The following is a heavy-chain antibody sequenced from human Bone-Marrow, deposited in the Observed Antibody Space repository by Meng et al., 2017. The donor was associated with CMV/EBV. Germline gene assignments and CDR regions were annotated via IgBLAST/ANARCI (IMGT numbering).Heavy chain of an antibody. V-gene: IGHV3-9*01. J-gene: IGHJ4*02. CDR2: ISWNSGST. CDR3: ARDNRYSYGSNFDY. CDR1: GFTFDDYA. Sequence: SLKISCAASGFTFDDYAMHWVRQAPGKGLEWVSGISWNSGSTGYADSVKGRFTISRDNAKNSLYLQMNSLRAEDTALYYCARDNRYSYGSNFDYSGQGTLVTVSS. D-gene: IGHD5-18*01.